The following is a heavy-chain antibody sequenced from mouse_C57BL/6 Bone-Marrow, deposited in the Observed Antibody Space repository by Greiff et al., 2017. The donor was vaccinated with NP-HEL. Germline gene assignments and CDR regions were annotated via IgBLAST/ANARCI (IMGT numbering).Heavy chain of an antibody. J-gene: IGHJ4*01. CDR3: ARSGYCNFGYYYAMDY. D-gene: IGHD2-10*02. CDR2: LDPSDSYT. V-gene: IGHV1-69*01. CDR1: GYTFTSYW. Sequence: QVQLQQPGAELVMPGASVKLSCKASGYTFTSYWMHWVKQRPGQGLEWIGELDPSDSYTNYNQKFKGKSTLTVDKSSSTAYMQLSSLTSEDSAVYYCARSGYCNFGYYYAMDYWGQGTSVTVSS.